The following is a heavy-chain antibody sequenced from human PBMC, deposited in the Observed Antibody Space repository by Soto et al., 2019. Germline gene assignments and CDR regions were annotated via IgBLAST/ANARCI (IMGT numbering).Heavy chain of an antibody. D-gene: IGHD4-17*01. CDR2: ISAYNGNT. CDR3: ARALGTVTSYYYYYMDV. J-gene: IGHJ6*03. CDR1: GYTFTSYG. V-gene: IGHV1-18*01. Sequence: ASVKVSCKASGYTFTSYGISWVRQAPGQGLEWMGWISAYNGNTNYAQKLQGRVTMTTDTSTSTAYMELRSLRSDDTAVYYCARALGTVTSYYYYYMDVWGKGTTVTVSS.